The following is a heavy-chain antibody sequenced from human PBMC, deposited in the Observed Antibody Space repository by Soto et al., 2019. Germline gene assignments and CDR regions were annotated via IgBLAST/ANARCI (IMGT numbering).Heavy chain of an antibody. CDR3: AKDMAGPHYYYMDV. CDR2: ISWNSGSI. CDR1: GFTFDDYA. V-gene: IGHV3-9*01. Sequence: DVQLVESGGGLVQPGRSLRLSCAASGFTFDDYAMHWVRQAPGKGLEWVSGISWNSGSIGYADSVKGRFTISRDNAKNSLYLQMNSLRAEDTALYYCAKDMAGPHYYYMDVWGKGTTVTVSS. J-gene: IGHJ6*03.